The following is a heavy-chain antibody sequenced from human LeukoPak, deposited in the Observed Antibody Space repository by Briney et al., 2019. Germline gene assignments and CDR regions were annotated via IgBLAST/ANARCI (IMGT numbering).Heavy chain of an antibody. J-gene: IGHJ4*02. D-gene: IGHD3-3*01. CDR3: ARDNFGIDY. CDR1: GFTFSSYW. V-gene: IGHV3-74*01. Sequence: GGSPRLSCAASGFTFSSYWMHWVRQAPGKGLVWVSRIKTDVISTTYADSVKGRFTISRDNAKNTLYLQMNSLRAEDTAVYYSARDNFGIDYWGQGTLVTVSS. CDR2: IKTDVIST.